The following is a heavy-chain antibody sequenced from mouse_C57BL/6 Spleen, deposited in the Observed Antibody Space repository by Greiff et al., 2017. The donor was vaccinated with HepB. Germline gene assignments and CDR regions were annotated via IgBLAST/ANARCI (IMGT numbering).Heavy chain of an antibody. Sequence: EVQGVESGGGLVKPGGSLKLSCAASGFTFSDYGMHWVRQAPEKGLEWVAYISSGSSTIYYADTVKGRFTISRDNAKNTLFLQMTSLRSEDTAMYYCARRYYYGSSYEGAMDYWGQGTSVTVSS. J-gene: IGHJ4*01. CDR2: ISSGSSTI. D-gene: IGHD1-1*01. V-gene: IGHV5-17*01. CDR1: GFTFSDYG. CDR3: ARRYYYGSSYEGAMDY.